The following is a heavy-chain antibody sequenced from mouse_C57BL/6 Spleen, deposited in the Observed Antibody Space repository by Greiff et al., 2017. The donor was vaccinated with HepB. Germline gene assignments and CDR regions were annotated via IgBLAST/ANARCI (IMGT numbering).Heavy chain of an antibody. CDR2: IDPEDGDT. D-gene: IGHD3-3*01. CDR3: PTGQLRYYAMDY. V-gene: IGHV14-1*01. J-gene: IGHJ4*01. Sequence: EVQLQQSGAELVRPGASVKLSCTASGFNIKDYYIHWVKQRPEQGLEWIGRIDPEDGDTEYAPKFQGKATMTADTSSNTAYLQLSSLTSEDTAVYYCPTGQLRYYAMDYWGQGNSVTVSS. CDR1: GFNIKDYY.